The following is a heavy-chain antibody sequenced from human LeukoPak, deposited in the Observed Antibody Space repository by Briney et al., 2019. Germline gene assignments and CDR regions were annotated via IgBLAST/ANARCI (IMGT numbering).Heavy chain of an antibody. D-gene: IGHD1-26*01. CDR2: IYYSGST. V-gene: IGHV4-59*01. Sequence: PSETLSLTCTVSGGSISSYYWSWNRQPPGRGLEWIGYIYYSGSTNYNPSLKSRVTISVDTSKNQFSLKLSSVTAADTAVYYCARAGYYLDAFDIWGQGTKVTVSS. CDR1: GGSISSYY. CDR3: ARAGYYLDAFDI. J-gene: IGHJ3*02.